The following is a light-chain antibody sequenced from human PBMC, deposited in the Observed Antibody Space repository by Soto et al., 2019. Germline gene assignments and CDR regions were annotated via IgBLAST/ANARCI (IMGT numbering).Light chain of an antibody. CDR2: HVS. CDR3: QQYTSYPWT. Sequence: QLAASSKTLSEYVGDSVTITCLASQSSTIWLAWYQQRPGKAPNLLIYHVSSLESGGPSRFSGSRSETEFTLTISSLQPDDFATYYCQQYTSYPWTFGQGTKVAIK. V-gene: IGKV1-5*01. J-gene: IGKJ1*01. CDR1: QSSTIW.